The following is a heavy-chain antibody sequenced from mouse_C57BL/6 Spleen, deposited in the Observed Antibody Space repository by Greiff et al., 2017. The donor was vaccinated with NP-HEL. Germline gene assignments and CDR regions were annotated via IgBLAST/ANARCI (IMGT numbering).Heavy chain of an antibody. Sequence: VQLQQSGAELVRPGASVTLSCKASGYTFTDYEMHWVKQTPVHGLEWIGAIDPETGGTAYNQKFKGKAILTADKSSSTAYMELRSLTSEDSAVYYCTRSGYGSSYKLAYWGQGTLVTVSA. CDR1: GYTFTDYE. V-gene: IGHV1-15*01. J-gene: IGHJ3*01. CDR3: TRSGYGSSYKLAY. D-gene: IGHD1-1*01. CDR2: IDPETGGT.